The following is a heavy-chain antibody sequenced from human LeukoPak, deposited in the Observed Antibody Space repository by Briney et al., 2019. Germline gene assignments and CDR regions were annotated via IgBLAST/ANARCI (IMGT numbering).Heavy chain of an antibody. Sequence: GGSLRLSCAASGFTFSSYGMHWVRQAPGKGLEWVAVIWYDESSKYYADSVKGRFTISRDNSKNTLYLQMNSLRAEDTAVYYCAREYSDYVWGSYRLLGYWGQGTLVTVSS. CDR1: GFTFSSYG. J-gene: IGHJ4*02. CDR3: AREYSDYVWGSYRLLGY. V-gene: IGHV3-33*01. CDR2: IWYDESSK. D-gene: IGHD3-16*02.